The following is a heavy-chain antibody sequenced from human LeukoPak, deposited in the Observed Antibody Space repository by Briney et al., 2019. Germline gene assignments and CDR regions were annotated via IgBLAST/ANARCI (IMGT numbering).Heavy chain of an antibody. D-gene: IGHD3-9*01. J-gene: IGHJ4*02. Sequence: SETLSLTCAVYGGSFSGYYWSWIRQPPGKGLEWIGEINHSGSTNYNPSLKSRVTISVDTSKNQFSLKLSSVTAADTAVYYCARGREELRYFDRLSRGEDYWGQGTLVTVSS. V-gene: IGHV4-34*01. CDR1: GGSFSGYY. CDR2: INHSGST. CDR3: ARGREELRYFDRLSRGEDY.